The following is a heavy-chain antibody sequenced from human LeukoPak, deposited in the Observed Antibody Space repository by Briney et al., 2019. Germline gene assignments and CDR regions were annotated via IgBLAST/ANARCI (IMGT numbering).Heavy chain of an antibody. CDR1: GYTFTSYG. Sequence: ASVKVSCKASGYTFTSYGISWVRQAPGQGLEWMGWIIPNTGGTTYAQKFQGRVTMTRDPSTSTAYMELINLRSDDTAVCYCATLTGATHYWGQGTLVTVSS. D-gene: IGHD1-7*01. CDR2: IIPNTGGT. J-gene: IGHJ4*02. CDR3: ATLTGATHY. V-gene: IGHV1-2*02.